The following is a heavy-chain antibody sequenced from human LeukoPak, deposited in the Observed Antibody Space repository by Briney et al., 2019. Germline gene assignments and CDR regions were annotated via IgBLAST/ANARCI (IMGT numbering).Heavy chain of an antibody. CDR2: IKKDGSEK. CDR1: GLTFSSYW. D-gene: IGHD3-10*01. J-gene: IGHJ6*02. V-gene: IGHV3-7*01. Sequence: PGGSLRLSCAASGLTFSSYWMSWVRQAPGKGLERVANIKKDGSEKYYVDSVKGRFTISRDNAKNSLYLQMNSLRAEDTAVYYCARKGVRSSGSSPASYYYGMDVWGQGTTVTVSS. CDR3: ARKGVRSSGSSPASYYYGMDV.